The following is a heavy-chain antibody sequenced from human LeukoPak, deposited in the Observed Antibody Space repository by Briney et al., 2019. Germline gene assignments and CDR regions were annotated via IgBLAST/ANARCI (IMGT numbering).Heavy chain of an antibody. D-gene: IGHD2-15*01. CDR1: GYSISSGYY. Sequence: SETLSLTCTVSGYSISSGYYWGWIRQPPGKGLEWIGSIYHSGSTYYNPSLKSRVTISVDTSKNQFSLKLSSVTAADTAVYYCARDGVVVAAYFDYWGQGTLVTVSS. V-gene: IGHV4-38-2*02. CDR2: IYHSGST. J-gene: IGHJ4*02. CDR3: ARDGVVVAAYFDY.